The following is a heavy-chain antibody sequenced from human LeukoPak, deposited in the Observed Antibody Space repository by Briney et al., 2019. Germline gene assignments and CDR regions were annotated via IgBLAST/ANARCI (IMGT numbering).Heavy chain of an antibody. CDR1: GFTFSSYW. Sequence: PGGSLRLSCAASGFTFSSYWMSWVRQAPGKGLEWVANIKQDGSEKYYVDSVKGRFTISRDNAKNSLYLQMNSLRAEDTAVYYCARDRVRYFDWPLSDYWGQGTLVTVSS. J-gene: IGHJ4*02. CDR3: ARDRVRYFDWPLSDY. CDR2: IKQDGSEK. V-gene: IGHV3-7*04. D-gene: IGHD3-9*01.